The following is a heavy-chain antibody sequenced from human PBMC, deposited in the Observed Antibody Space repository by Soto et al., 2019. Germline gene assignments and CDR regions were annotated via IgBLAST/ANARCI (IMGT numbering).Heavy chain of an antibody. D-gene: IGHD3-16*01. Sequence: GGSLRLSCAASGFTLSSYGMHWVRQAPGKGLEWVAVISYDGSNKYYADSVKGRLTISRDNSKNTLYLQMNSLRAEDTAVYYCVKTMSAEAELLGYCGQGSLDTVSA. J-gene: IGHJ4*02. CDR3: VKTMSAEAELLGY. CDR2: ISYDGSNK. V-gene: IGHV3-30*18. CDR1: GFTLSSYG.